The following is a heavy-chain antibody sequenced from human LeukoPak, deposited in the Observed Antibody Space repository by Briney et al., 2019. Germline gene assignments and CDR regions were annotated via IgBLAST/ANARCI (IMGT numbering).Heavy chain of an antibody. CDR2: ISAYNGNT. V-gene: IGHV1-18*01. CDR3: ARDRGYYYGSGSYYKGPHFDY. CDR1: GYTFTSYG. J-gene: IGHJ4*02. D-gene: IGHD3-10*01. Sequence: ASVKVSCKASGYTFTSYGISWVREAPGQGLEWMGWISAYNGNTNYAQKLQGRVTMTTDTSTSTAYMELRSLRSDDTAVYYCARDRGYYYGSGSYYKGPHFDYWGQGTLVTVSS.